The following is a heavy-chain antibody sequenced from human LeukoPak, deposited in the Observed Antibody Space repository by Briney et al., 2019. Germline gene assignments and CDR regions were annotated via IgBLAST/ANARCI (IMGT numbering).Heavy chain of an antibody. D-gene: IGHD3-10*01. V-gene: IGHV4-39*07. CDR1: GGSISSSSYY. CDR2: IYYSGST. CDR3: ARDPLTSGV. J-gene: IGHJ4*02. Sequence: SETLSLTCTVSGGSISSSSYYWGWIRQPPGKGLEWIGSIYYSGSTYYNPSLKSRVTISVDTSKNQFSLKLSSVAAADTAVYYCARDPLTSGVWGQGTLVTVSS.